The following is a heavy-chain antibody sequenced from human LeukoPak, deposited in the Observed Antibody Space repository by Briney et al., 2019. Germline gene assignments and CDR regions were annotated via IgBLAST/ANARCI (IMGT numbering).Heavy chain of an antibody. CDR2: IYYSGST. CDR3: ARHPDAFDI. CDR1: GGSISDSSYY. Sequence: PSETLSLTCTVSGGSISDSSYYWGWIRLPPGKGLEWIGSIYYSGSTYYNPSLKSRVTISVDTSKNQFSLKLTSVTAADTAVYYCARHPDAFDIWGQGTMVTVSS. J-gene: IGHJ3*02. V-gene: IGHV4-39*01.